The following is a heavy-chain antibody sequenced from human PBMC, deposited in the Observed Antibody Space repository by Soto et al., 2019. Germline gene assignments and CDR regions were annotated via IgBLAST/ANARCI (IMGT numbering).Heavy chain of an antibody. Sequence: PGGSLRLSCAASGFTFSSYGMHWVRQAPGKGLEWVAVISYDGSNKYYADSVKGRFTISRDNSKNTLYLQMNSLRAEDTAVYYCARSTAGLPIAIDYWGQGTLVTVPS. CDR1: GFTFSSYG. CDR3: ARSTAGLPIAIDY. CDR2: ISYDGSNK. V-gene: IGHV3-30*03. D-gene: IGHD5-12*01. J-gene: IGHJ4*02.